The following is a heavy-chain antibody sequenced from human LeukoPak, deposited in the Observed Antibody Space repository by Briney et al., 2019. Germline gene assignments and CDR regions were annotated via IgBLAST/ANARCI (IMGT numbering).Heavy chain of an antibody. D-gene: IGHD5-18*01. J-gene: IGHJ4*02. CDR1: GGSFSGYC. V-gene: IGHV4-34*01. Sequence: SETLSLTCAVYGGSFSGYCWSWIRQPPGKGLEWIGEINHSGSTNYNPSLKSRVTISVDTSKNQFSLKLSSVTAADTAVYYCAQGGSGYSYGYYWGQGTLVTVSS. CDR2: INHSGST. CDR3: AQGGSGYSYGYY.